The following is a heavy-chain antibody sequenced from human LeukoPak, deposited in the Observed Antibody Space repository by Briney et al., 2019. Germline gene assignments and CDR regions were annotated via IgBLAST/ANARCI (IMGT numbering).Heavy chain of an antibody. Sequence: GGSLRLSCVASGFTFSDYYMSWVRQPPGKGLEWVANIKQDGSEKYYVDSVKGRFTISRDNAKNSLFLQMNSLRAEDTAVYYCARDRHDYGGKPYYYYMDVWGKGTTVTVSS. CDR2: IKQDGSEK. CDR1: GFTFSDYY. CDR3: ARDRHDYGGKPYYYYMDV. J-gene: IGHJ6*03. V-gene: IGHV3-7*01. D-gene: IGHD4-23*01.